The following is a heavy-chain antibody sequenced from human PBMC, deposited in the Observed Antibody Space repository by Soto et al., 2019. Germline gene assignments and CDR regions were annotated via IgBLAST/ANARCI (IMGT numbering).Heavy chain of an antibody. CDR1: GDAISTTYW. CDR3: ARKDYYDSRGYAFDY. CDR2: IYHSGSS. D-gene: IGHD3-22*01. V-gene: IGHV4-4*02. Sequence: QVQLQESGPGMVKPSGTLSLTCTVSGDAISTTYWWSWVRQPPWKGLEWIGEIYHSGSSNYNPSLKSRVTISVDKSKNQFSLKLSSMTAADTAVYYCARKDYYDSRGYAFDYWGQGTLVTVSS. J-gene: IGHJ4*02.